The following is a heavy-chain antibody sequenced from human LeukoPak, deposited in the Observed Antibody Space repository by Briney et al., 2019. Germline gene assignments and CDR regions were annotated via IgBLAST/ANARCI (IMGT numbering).Heavy chain of an antibody. CDR3: ARGITDYYYMDV. V-gene: IGHV4-61*02. Sequence: SQTLSLTCTVSGGSTSSGSYYWSWIRQPAGKGLEWIGRIYTSGSTNYNPSLKSRVTISVDTSKNQFSLKLSSVTAADTAVYYCARGITDYYYMDVWGKGTTVTVSS. CDR2: IYTSGST. CDR1: GGSTSSGSYY. J-gene: IGHJ6*03. D-gene: IGHD1-20*01.